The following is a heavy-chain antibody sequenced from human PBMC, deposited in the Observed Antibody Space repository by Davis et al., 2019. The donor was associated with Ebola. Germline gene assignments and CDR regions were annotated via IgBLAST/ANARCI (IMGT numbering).Heavy chain of an antibody. CDR1: GGTFSSYA. J-gene: IGHJ3*02. CDR3: ARDRGGEAVDAFDI. CDR2: IIPILGIA. D-gene: IGHD3-16*01. V-gene: IGHV1-69*10. Sequence: SVPVSCQASGGTFSSYAIRWVRQAPGQGLEWMGGIIPILGIANYAQKFQGRVPITADESTSTAYMELSSLRSEDTAVYYCARDRGGEAVDAFDIWGQGTMVTVSS.